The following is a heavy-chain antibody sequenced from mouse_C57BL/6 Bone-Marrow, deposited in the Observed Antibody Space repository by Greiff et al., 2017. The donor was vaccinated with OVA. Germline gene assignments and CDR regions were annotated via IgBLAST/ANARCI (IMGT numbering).Heavy chain of an antibody. Sequence: VQLQQSGPVLVKPGASVKMSCKASGYTFTDYYMNWVKQSHGKSLEWIGVINPYNGGTSYNQKFKGKATLTVDKSSSTAYMELNSLTSEDSAVYYCARGYSNYPFWGQGTTLTVSS. V-gene: IGHV1-19*01. D-gene: IGHD2-5*01. CDR1: GYTFTDYY. CDR2: INPYNGGT. CDR3: ARGYSNYPF. J-gene: IGHJ2*01.